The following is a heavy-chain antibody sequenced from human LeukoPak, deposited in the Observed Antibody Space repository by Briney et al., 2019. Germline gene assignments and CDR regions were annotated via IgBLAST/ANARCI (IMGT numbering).Heavy chain of an antibody. CDR2: TNPSRRI. D-gene: IGHD1-26*01. Sequence: KPSETLSLTCAVYGGSFSGGHYCNWIRQSPGKGLEWIGETNPSRRINYNPSLKSRVTISEDTSKNQFSLKLSSVTAADTAVYYCARLNTSGSRRGNWFDPWGQGTLVTVSS. V-gene: IGHV4-34*01. J-gene: IGHJ5*02. CDR1: GGSFSGGHY. CDR3: ARLNTSGSRRGNWFDP.